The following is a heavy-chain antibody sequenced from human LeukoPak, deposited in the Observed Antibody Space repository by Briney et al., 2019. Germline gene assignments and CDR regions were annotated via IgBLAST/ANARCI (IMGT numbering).Heavy chain of an antibody. V-gene: IGHV3-23*01. CDR3: AKYSSSGGYFDY. J-gene: IGHJ4*02. Sequence: GGSLRLSCVASGFTFSNYAMNWVRQAPGKGLEWVSGISGSGGSTYYADSVKGRFTISRDNSKNTLYLQMNSLRAEDTAVYYCAKYSSSGGYFDYWGQGTLVIVSS. D-gene: IGHD6-13*01. CDR2: ISGSGGST. CDR1: GFTFSNYA.